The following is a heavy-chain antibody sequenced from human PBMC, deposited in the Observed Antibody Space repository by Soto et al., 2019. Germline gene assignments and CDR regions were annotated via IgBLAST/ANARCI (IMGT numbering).Heavy chain of an antibody. J-gene: IGHJ5*02. CDR2: IIPIFGTA. V-gene: IGHV1-69*13. CDR3: ARGPNYDFWSGYEYWFDP. D-gene: IGHD3-3*01. CDR1: GGTFSSYA. Sequence: GASVKVSCKASGGTFSSYAISWVRQAPGQGLEWMGGIIPIFGTANYAQKFQGRVTITADESTSTAYMELSSLRSEDTAVYYCARGPNYDFWSGYEYWFDPWGQGTLVTVSS.